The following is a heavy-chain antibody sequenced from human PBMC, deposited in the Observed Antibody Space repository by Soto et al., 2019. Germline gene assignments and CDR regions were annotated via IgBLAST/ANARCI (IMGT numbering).Heavy chain of an antibody. J-gene: IGHJ4*02. V-gene: IGHV4-59*01. D-gene: IGHD2-15*01. Sequence: SETLSLTCTVSGGSISSYYWSWIRQPPGKGLEWIGYIYYSGSTNYNPSLKSRVTISVDTSKNQFSLKLSSVTAADTAVYYCARVQEYCSGGSCYLFDYWGQGTLVTVSS. CDR3: ARVQEYCSGGSCYLFDY. CDR1: GGSISSYY. CDR2: IYYSGST.